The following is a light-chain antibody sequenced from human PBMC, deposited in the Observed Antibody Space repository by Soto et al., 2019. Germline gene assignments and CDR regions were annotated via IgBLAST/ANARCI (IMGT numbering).Light chain of an antibody. Sequence: QSVLTQPPSVSGAPGQRVTISCTGSSSDIGAGYDVHWYQQLPGTAPKLLIYDNSDRPSGVPDRFSGSRSGTSASLAITGLQAEDEADYYCQSYGSSLSGSHVVFGGGTKLTVL. J-gene: IGLJ2*01. CDR2: DNS. V-gene: IGLV1-40*01. CDR3: QSYGSSLSGSHVV. CDR1: SSDIGAGYD.